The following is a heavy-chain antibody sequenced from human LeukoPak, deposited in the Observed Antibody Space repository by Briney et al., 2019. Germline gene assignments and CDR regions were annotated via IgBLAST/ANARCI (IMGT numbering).Heavy chain of an antibody. CDR1: GFTFSSYG. V-gene: IGHV3-30*02. CDR3: AKGYSYGVFDY. CDR2: IRYDGSSK. Sequence: TGGSLRLSCAASGFTFSSYGMHWVRQAPGKGLEWVAFIRYDGSSKYYADSVKGRFTISRDNSKNTLYLQMNSLRAEDTAVYYCAKGYSYGVFDYWGQGTLVTVSS. D-gene: IGHD5-18*01. J-gene: IGHJ4*02.